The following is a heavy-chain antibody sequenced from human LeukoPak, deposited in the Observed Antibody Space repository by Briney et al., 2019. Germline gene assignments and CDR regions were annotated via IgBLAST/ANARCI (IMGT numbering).Heavy chain of an antibody. J-gene: IGHJ4*02. CDR1: GFTFSSYA. V-gene: IGHV3-23*01. D-gene: IGHD2-2*01. CDR2: ISGSGGST. Sequence: GGSLRLSCAASGFTFSSYAMSWVRQAPGKGLEWVSAISGSGGSTYYADSVKGRFTISRDNAKNSLYLQMNSLRAEDTAVYYCARVRGFYCSSTSCSQFDYWGQGTLVTVSS. CDR3: ARVRGFYCSSTSCSQFDY.